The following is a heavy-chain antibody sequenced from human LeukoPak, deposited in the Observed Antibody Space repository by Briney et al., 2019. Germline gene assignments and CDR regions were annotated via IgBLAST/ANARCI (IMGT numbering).Heavy chain of an antibody. CDR2: VYYTGST. CDR1: GDSFTSVTDY. CDR3: AEYIRRSGTYNFDF. Sequence: SETLSLTCTVSGDSFTSVTDYWAWLRQPPGKGLEWLGYVYYTGSTNYNPSLKIRVTMPVDASKNQFSLKLDSVTAADTAVYYCAEYIRRSGTYNFDFWGQGTLVTVSS. D-gene: IGHD5-24*01. J-gene: IGHJ4*02. V-gene: IGHV4-61*01.